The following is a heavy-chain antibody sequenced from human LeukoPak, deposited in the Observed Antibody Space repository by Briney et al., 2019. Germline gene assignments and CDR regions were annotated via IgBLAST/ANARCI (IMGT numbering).Heavy chain of an antibody. J-gene: IGHJ4*02. V-gene: IGHV3-7*01. CDR2: IKPDGSAE. CDR1: GFTFSSNW. CDR3: ARGAYYYED. Sequence: GGSLRLSCATSGFTFSSNWMSWVRHVPGRGLDWVANIKPDGSAEYYAASVKGRFTVSRDNAKNSLYLQMNSLRVEDTAVYYCARGAYYYEDWGQGTLVTVSS. D-gene: IGHD3-22*01.